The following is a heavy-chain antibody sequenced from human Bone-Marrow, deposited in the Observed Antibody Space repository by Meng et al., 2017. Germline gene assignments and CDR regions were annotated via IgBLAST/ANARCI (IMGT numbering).Heavy chain of an antibody. V-gene: IGHV6-1*01. CDR2: TYYRSKWWN. D-gene: IGHD1-1*01. CDR3: ARDSSPWDAERLVYFDF. Sequence: SQTSLTCAISGDSVSSKDAAWNWIRQSPSRGLEWLGRTYYRSKWWNDYAVSVKSRITITPDTSKNQFSLQLNSVTPEDTAVYYCARDSSPWDAERLVYFDFWGQGNLVTVSS. J-gene: IGHJ4*02. CDR1: GDSVSSKDAA.